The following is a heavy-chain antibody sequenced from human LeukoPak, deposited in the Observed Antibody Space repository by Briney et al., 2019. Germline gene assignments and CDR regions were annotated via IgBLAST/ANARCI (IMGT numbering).Heavy chain of an antibody. CDR1: GFTFSSYS. CDR3: ARDTNYYSSSWSYYYYMDV. D-gene: IGHD6-13*01. J-gene: IGHJ6*03. CDR2: ISSGSSTI. Sequence: GGSLRLSCAASGFTFSSYSMNWVRQAPGKGLEWVSNISSGSSTIYYADSVKGRFTISRDNAKNSLYLQMNSLRAEDTAVYYCARDTNYYSSSWSYYYYMDVWGKGTTVTVSS. V-gene: IGHV3-48*01.